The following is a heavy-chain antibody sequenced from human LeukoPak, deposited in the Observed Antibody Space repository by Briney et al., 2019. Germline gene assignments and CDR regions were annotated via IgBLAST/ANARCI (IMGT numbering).Heavy chain of an antibody. J-gene: IGHJ5*02. CDR1: GGSISSSSYY. CDR3: ARPNKGIAAAGFDP. V-gene: IGHV4-39*01. Sequence: SETLSLTCTVSGGSISSSSYYWGWIRQPPGKGLEWIGSIYYSGSTYYNPSLKSRVTISVDTSKNQFSLKRSSVTAADTAVYYCARPNKGIAAAGFDPWGQGTLVTVSS. D-gene: IGHD6-13*01. CDR2: IYYSGST.